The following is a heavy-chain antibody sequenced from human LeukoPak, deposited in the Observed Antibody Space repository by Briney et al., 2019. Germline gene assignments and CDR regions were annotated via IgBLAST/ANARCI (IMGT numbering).Heavy chain of an antibody. CDR2: VSNDGSTT. J-gene: IGHJ4*02. Sequence: GGSLRLSCAASGFTFGGYWMHWVRQAPGKGLVWVSHVSNDGSTTRYADSVKGRFTISRDNAKNTLYLQMNGLTAEDTAVYYCIRINGWPDYWGQGTLVTVSS. D-gene: IGHD6-19*01. V-gene: IGHV3-74*01. CDR1: GFTFGGYW. CDR3: IRINGWPDY.